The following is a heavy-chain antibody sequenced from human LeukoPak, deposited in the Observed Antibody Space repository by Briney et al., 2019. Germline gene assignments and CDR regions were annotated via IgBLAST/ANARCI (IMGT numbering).Heavy chain of an antibody. CDR1: GGSISSSSCY. V-gene: IGHV4-39*01. CDR2: VYYSGST. J-gene: IGHJ4*02. CDR3: ARRKTVGATLFDY. D-gene: IGHD1-26*01. Sequence: SETLSLTCTVSGGSISSSSCYWGWIRQPPGKGLEWIGSVYYSGSTYYNPSLKSRVTISVDTSKNQFSLKLSSVTAADTAVYYCARRKTVGATLFDYWGQGTLVTVSS.